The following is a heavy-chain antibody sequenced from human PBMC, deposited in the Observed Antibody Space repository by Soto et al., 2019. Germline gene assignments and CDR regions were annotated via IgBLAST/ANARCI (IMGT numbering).Heavy chain of an antibody. CDR2: IYSGGNT. Sequence: EVLLVESGGGLVQPGGSLRLSCAASGLTVSNNYITWVRQAPGKGLEWVSLIYSGGNTYYAASVKGRFTISRDSSRNTVYLQMHSLRHEQTAVYYCTPGIEQNCQWGQGTLVRVSS. V-gene: IGHV3-66*01. CDR3: TPGIEQNCQ. J-gene: IGHJ4*02. CDR1: GLTVSNNY. D-gene: IGHD2-15*01.